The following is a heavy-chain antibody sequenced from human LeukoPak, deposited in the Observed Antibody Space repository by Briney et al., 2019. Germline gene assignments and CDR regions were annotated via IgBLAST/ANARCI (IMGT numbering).Heavy chain of an antibody. Sequence: PGGSLRLSCAASGFTFNSYGMHWVRLAPGKGPEWMAFIHYGGSTKYYADSVKGRFTISRDNSKNTLFLQMNSLRPEDTAVYYCARDGTAPGLYFDLWGQGTLVTVSS. CDR2: IHYGGSTK. CDR3: ARDGTAPGLYFDL. V-gene: IGHV3-30*02. J-gene: IGHJ4*01. CDR1: GFTFNSYG. D-gene: IGHD6-13*01.